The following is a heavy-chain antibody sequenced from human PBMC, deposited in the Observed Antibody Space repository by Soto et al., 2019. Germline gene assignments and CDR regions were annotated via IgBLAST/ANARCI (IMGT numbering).Heavy chain of an antibody. J-gene: IGHJ6*02. CDR2: IYTSGST. CDR1: GGSISSYY. V-gene: IGHV4-4*07. Sequence: QVHLQESGPGLVKPSETLSLTCTASGGSISSYYWSWIRQPVGRGLEWIGHIYTSGSTTYNPSLKKRVTMSVDTSKHQFSLRLSSVTAAATAVYYCAREGLVWAVEGMDVWGRVTTVTVSS. CDR3: AREGLVWAVEGMDV. D-gene: IGHD7-27*01.